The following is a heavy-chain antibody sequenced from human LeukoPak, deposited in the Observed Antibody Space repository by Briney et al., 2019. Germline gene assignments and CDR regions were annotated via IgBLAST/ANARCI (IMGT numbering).Heavy chain of an antibody. J-gene: IGHJ4*01. CDR2: ISGSGGST. CDR1: GFTFSSYS. V-gene: IGHV3-23*01. D-gene: IGHD6-19*01. Sequence: GGSLRLSCAASGFTFSSYSMSWVRQAPGKGLDWVSAISGSGGSTYYADSVKGRFTTSRDNSRNTLYLQVSSLGAEDTAVYFCVKGTSGWPYYFDYWGRGTLVTVSS. CDR3: VKGTSGWPYYFDY.